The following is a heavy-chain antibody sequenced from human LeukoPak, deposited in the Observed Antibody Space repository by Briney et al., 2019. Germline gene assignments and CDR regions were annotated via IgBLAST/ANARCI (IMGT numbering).Heavy chain of an antibody. Sequence: GGSLRLSCAASGFTFSSYAMSWVRQAPGKGLEWVSAISGSGGSTYYADSVKGRFTISRDNSKNTLYLQMNSLRAEDTAVYYCARARGAAASEYYFDYWGQGTLVTVSS. D-gene: IGHD6-13*01. J-gene: IGHJ4*02. V-gene: IGHV3-23*01. CDR3: ARARGAAASEYYFDY. CDR2: ISGSGGST. CDR1: GFTFSSYA.